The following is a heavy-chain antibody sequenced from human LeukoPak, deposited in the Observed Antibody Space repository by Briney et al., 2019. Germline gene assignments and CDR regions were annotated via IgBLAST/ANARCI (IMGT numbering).Heavy chain of an antibody. CDR1: GFTFSSYG. D-gene: IGHD6-13*01. CDR2: ISYDGSNK. V-gene: IGHV3-30*18. Sequence: PGGSLRLSCAASGFTFSSYGMHWVRQAPGKGLEWVAVISYDGSNKYYADSVKGRFTISRDNSKNTLYLQMNSLRAEDTAVYYCAKDFTSSWYVGYYFDYWGQGTLVTVSS. J-gene: IGHJ4*02. CDR3: AKDFTSSWYVGYYFDY.